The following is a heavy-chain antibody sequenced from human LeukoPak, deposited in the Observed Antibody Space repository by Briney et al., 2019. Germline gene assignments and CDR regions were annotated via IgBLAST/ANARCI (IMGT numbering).Heavy chain of an antibody. J-gene: IGHJ3*02. CDR2: ITGSGSST. CDR1: GLTFSSYA. D-gene: IGHD3-10*01. V-gene: IGHV3-23*01. Sequence: GGSLRLSCAASGLTFSSYAMSWVRQAPGKGPEWVSTITGSGSSTYYADSVQGRFTISRDISKNTLYLHMNSLRAEDTAVYYCEKARFGSGTYSAFDIWGQGTMVAVSS. CDR3: EKARFGSGTYSAFDI.